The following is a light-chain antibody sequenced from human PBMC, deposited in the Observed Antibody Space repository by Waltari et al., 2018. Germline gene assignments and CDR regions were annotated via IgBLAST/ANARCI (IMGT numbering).Light chain of an antibody. CDR1: SRDLRTFHL. J-gene: IGLJ3*02. CDR3: CSYAGSRTWV. CDR2: DVS. Sequence: QSALTQPASVAGPPGQSISISCIGTSRDLRTFHLFSWYLQYPGTAPKLLIYDVSQPPSGVSNRFSGSKSGNTASLTISGLQAEDEAIYYCCSYAGSRTWVFGGGAKLTVL. V-gene: IGLV2-23*02.